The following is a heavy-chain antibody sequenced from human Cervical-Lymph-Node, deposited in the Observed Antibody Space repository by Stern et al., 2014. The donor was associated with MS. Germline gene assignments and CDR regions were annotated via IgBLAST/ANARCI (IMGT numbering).Heavy chain of an antibody. Sequence: QVQLQESGPGLVKPSETLSLTCTVSGGSISSSNYYWGWIRQPPGKGLEWSGIIYSGGRTYYTPSLKSRVTISIDTPKNHFSLRLNSVTAADTAVYFCARLYGSAFDYWGQGSLVTVSS. CDR1: GGSISSSNYY. V-gene: IGHV4-39*01. CDR3: ARLYGSAFDY. D-gene: IGHD3-10*01. J-gene: IGHJ4*02. CDR2: IYSGGRT.